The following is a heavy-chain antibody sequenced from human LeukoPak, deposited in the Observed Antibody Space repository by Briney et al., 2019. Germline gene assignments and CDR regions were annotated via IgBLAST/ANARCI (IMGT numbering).Heavy chain of an antibody. V-gene: IGHV3-21*01. CDR3: ARDVLPPGYFDL. J-gene: IGHJ2*01. CDR2: ISSSSSYI. Sequence: PGGSLRLSCAASGFNFSTYTINWVRQAPGKGLEWVSFISSSSSYIYYADSIKGRFTISRDNAKNLLYLQMNSLRAEDTAVYYCARDVLPPGYFDLWGRGTLVTVSP. CDR1: GFNFSTYT.